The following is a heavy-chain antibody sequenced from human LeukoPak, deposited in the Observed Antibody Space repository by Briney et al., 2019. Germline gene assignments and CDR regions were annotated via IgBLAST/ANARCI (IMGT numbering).Heavy chain of an antibody. CDR1: GYTFAGYY. V-gene: IGHV1-2*02. D-gene: IGHD5-24*01. CDR3: ARDGGDGYNPDRPTD. Sequence: ASVKVSCKASGYTFAGYYIHWVRQAPGQGLEWMGWIIPHSGGTNYAQKFQDRVTMTRHTSISTAYMELSRLRSDDTAVYYCARDGGDGYNPDRPTDWGQGTLVTVSS. J-gene: IGHJ4*02. CDR2: IIPHSGGT.